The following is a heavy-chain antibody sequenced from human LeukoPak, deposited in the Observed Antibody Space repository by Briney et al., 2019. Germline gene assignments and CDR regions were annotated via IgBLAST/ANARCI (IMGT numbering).Heavy chain of an antibody. D-gene: IGHD3-22*01. CDR2: INPNSGGT. J-gene: IGHJ4*02. Sequence: ASVKVSCKASGYTFTGYYMHWVRQAPGQVLEWMGRINPNSGGTNYAQKFQGRVTMTRDTSASTAYMELSRLRSDDTAVYYCARSGPGDYYDTSGYYYYDYWGQGTLVTVSS. CDR1: GYTFTGYY. CDR3: ARSGPGDYYDTSGYYYYDY. V-gene: IGHV1-2*06.